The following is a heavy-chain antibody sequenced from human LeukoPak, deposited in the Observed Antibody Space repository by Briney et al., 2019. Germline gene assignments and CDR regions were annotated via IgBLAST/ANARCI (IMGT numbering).Heavy chain of an antibody. Sequence: ASVKVSCKASGYTFTSYGISWVRQAPGQGLEWMGIINPSGGSTSYAQKFQGRVTMTRDMSTSTVYMELSSLRSEDTAVYYCAREVGDGYNSADYWGQGTLVTVSS. CDR3: AREVGDGYNSADY. V-gene: IGHV1-46*01. CDR2: INPSGGST. CDR1: GYTFTSYG. D-gene: IGHD5-24*01. J-gene: IGHJ4*02.